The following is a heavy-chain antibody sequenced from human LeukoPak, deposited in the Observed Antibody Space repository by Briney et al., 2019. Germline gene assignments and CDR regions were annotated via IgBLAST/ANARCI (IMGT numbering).Heavy chain of an antibody. CDR3: AKIAWSGDLYYYGMDV. V-gene: IGHV3-23*01. J-gene: IGHJ6*02. CDR2: ISGSGGST. D-gene: IGHD4-17*01. Sequence: PGGSLRLSRAASGFTFSSYAMSWVRQAPGKGLEWVSAISGSGGSTYYADSVKGRFTISRDNSKNTLYLQMNSLRAEDTAVYYCAKIAWSGDLYYYGMDVWGQGTTVTVSS. CDR1: GFTFSSYA.